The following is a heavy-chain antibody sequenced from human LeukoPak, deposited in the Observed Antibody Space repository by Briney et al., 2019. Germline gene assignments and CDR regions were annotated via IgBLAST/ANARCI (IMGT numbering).Heavy chain of an antibody. J-gene: IGHJ4*02. D-gene: IGHD3-10*01. V-gene: IGHV1-46*01. Sequence: ASVKVSCKASGYTFTSYYMHWVRQAPGQGLEWMGIINPSGGSTSYAQKFQGRVTMTRDTSTSTVYMELSSLRSEDTAVYYCARDRGYYGSGSYYMSGFDYWGQGTLVTVSS. CDR3: ARDRGYYGSGSYYMSGFDY. CDR2: INPSGGST. CDR1: GYTFTSYY.